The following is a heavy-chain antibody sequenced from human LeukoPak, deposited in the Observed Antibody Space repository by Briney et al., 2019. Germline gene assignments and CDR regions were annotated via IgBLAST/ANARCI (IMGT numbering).Heavy chain of an antibody. CDR3: AGCSSTSCPYYYGMDV. CDR1: GFTFSSYG. V-gene: IGHV3-33*01. D-gene: IGHD2-2*01. Sequence: PGRSLRLSCAASGFTFSSYGMHWVRQAPGKGLEWVAVIWYDGSNKYYADSVKGRFTISRDNSKNTLYLQMNSLRAEDTAVYYCAGCSSTSCPYYYGMDVWGQGTTVTVSS. CDR2: IWYDGSNK. J-gene: IGHJ6*02.